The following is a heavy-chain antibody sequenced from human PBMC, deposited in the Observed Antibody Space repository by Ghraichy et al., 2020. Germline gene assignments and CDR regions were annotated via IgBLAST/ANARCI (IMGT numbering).Heavy chain of an antibody. CDR2: IIPILGIA. J-gene: IGHJ4*02. V-gene: IGHV1-69*04. CDR1: GGTFSSYA. Sequence: SVKVSCKASGGTFSSYAISWVRQAPGQGLEWMGRIIPILGIANYAQKFQGRVTITADKSTSTAYMELSSLRSEDTAVYYCAREGYGGNSNFDYWGQGTLVTVSS. D-gene: IGHD4-23*01. CDR3: AREGYGGNSNFDY.